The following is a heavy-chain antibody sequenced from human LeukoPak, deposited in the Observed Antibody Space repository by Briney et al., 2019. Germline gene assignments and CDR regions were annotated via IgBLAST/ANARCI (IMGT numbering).Heavy chain of an antibody. CDR1: GGTFSSYA. CDR2: IIPIFGTA. D-gene: IGHD3-22*01. Sequence: VASVKVSCKASGGTFSSYAISWVRQAPGQGLEWMGGIIPIFGTANYAQKFQGRVTITADESTRTAYMELSSLRSEDTAVYYCARGGVKGPYYYDSSGYANHFDYWGQGTLVTVSS. J-gene: IGHJ4*02. V-gene: IGHV1-69*13. CDR3: ARGGVKGPYYYDSSGYANHFDY.